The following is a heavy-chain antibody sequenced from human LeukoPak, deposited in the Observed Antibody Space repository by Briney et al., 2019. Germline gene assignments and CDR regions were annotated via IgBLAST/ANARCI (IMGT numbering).Heavy chain of an antibody. CDR3: ARRAQVSYYDTLTGYQSLNWFDP. CDR2: IYYSGST. CDR1: GGSISSSSYY. Sequence: SETLSLTCTVSGGSISSSSYYWGWIRQPPGKELEWIGSIYYSGSTYYNPSLKSRVTISVDTSKNQFSLKLSSVTAADTAVYYCARRAQVSYYDTLTGYQSLNWFDPWGQGTLVTVSS. J-gene: IGHJ5*02. D-gene: IGHD3-9*01. V-gene: IGHV4-39*01.